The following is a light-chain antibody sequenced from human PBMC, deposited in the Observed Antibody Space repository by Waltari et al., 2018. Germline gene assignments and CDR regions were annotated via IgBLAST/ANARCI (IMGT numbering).Light chain of an antibody. CDR2: KTN. Sequence: SVLTQPPSASGTPGQTVTIPCSGSSSNLGGNFVYWYQQLPGMAPQLLIQKTNQRTAGAPDRSTGPRSGASASLAISGLRSDDEAEYYCAAWDDNLTGPLFGGGTKVTVL. CDR3: AAWDDNLTGPL. V-gene: IGLV1-47*01. J-gene: IGLJ3*02. CDR1: SSNLGGNF.